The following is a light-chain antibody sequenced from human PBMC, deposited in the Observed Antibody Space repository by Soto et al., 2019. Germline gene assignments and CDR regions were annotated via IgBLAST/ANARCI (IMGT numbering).Light chain of an antibody. V-gene: IGLV2-11*01. CDR2: DVS. Sequence: QSVLTQPPSASGTPGQRVTVSCSGTSSDVGGYNYVSWYQQHPGKAPKLMIYDVSKRPSGVPDRFSGSKSGNTASLTISGLQAEDEADYYCCSYAGSYTPVVFGGGTKLTVL. J-gene: IGLJ2*01. CDR3: CSYAGSYTPVV. CDR1: SSDVGGYNY.